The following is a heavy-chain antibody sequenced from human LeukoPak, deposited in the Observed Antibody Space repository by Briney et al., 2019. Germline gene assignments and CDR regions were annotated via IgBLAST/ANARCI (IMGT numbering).Heavy chain of an antibody. CDR1: GYTFTGYY. CDR2: INPKRGGT. J-gene: IGHJ6*02. Sequence: ASVKVSCKASGYTFTGYYMHWVRQAPGQGLGWMGWINPKRGGTNYAQKVQGRVTMTRDTSIRTAYMELSRLRSDDTAVYYCARRGRFLEWLAARTDYYYGMDVWGQGTTVTVSS. D-gene: IGHD3-3*01. CDR3: ARRGRFLEWLAARTDYYYGMDV. V-gene: IGHV1-2*02.